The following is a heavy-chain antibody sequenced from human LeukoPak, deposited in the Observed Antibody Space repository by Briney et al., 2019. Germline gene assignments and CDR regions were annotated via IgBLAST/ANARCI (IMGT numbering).Heavy chain of an antibody. J-gene: IGHJ4*02. CDR2: FNPSGDNR. Sequence: ASGKVSCKASGYTFSSYYMHWVRQAPGPGLEWMGIFNPSGDNRSYAQKLQGRVTMTRDMSTSTVYMEVSSLRSEDTAVYYCAGAVTNLGVAIPAHWGQGTLVTVSS. CDR1: GYTFSSYY. D-gene: IGHD3-3*01. V-gene: IGHV1-46*04. CDR3: AGAVTNLGVAIPAH.